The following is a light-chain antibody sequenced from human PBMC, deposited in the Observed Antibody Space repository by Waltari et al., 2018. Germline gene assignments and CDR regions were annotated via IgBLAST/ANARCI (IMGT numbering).Light chain of an antibody. CDR3: AAWDDSLSGPV. Sequence: QSVLTQPPSASGTPGQRVTISCSGSSPNIGSNFVYWYQQLPGTAPKLLVYRNTQRPYGVPDRFSGSKSGTSASLAISGLRSEEEADYYCAAWDDSLSGPVFGGGTKLTVL. J-gene: IGLJ2*01. CDR2: RNT. CDR1: SPNIGSNF. V-gene: IGLV1-47*01.